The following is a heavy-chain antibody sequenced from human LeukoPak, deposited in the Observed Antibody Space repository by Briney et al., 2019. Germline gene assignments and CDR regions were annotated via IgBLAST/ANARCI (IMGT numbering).Heavy chain of an antibody. CDR2: ISSSSSYI. J-gene: IGHJ4*02. CDR1: GFTFSSYS. CDR3: ARDRCSSTSCYIDY. V-gene: IGHV3-21*01. D-gene: IGHD2-2*01. Sequence: GGSLRLSCAASGFTFSSYSMNWVRQAPGKGLEWVSSISSSSSYIYYADSVKGRFTISRDNAKNSLYLRMNSLRAEDTAVYYCARDRCSSTSCYIDYWGQGTLVTVSS.